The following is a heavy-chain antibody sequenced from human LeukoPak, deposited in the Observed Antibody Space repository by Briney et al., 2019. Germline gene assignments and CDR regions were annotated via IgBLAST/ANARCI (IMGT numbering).Heavy chain of an antibody. CDR2: IYSSGST. D-gene: IGHD6-13*01. CDR3: ARGGGSSWLSPLGY. J-gene: IGHJ4*02. CDR1: GGSISSYY. V-gene: IGHV4-4*07. Sequence: SETLSLTCTVSGGSISSYYWSWMRQPAGKGLDWIGRIYSSGSTAYNPSLRSRLTVSLDTSKNQFSLKLISVTAADTAVYYCARGGGSSWLSPLGYWGQGALVTVSS.